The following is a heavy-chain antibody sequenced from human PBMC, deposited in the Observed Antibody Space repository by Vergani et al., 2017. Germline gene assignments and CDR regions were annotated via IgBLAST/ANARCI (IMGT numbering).Heavy chain of an antibody. J-gene: IGHJ5*02. V-gene: IGHV3-9*02. Sequence: EVQLEESGGGLVLPGRSLRLSCVASGFTSAGYAMHWVRRAPGKGLEWVSGISLNSNSIGYADSVKGRFTISRDSAKNSLYLQMINLRAEDTALYYCAKDLGNSSGGGWFDPWGQGTLVTVSS. CDR2: ISLNSNSI. CDR3: AKDLGNSSGGGWFDP. CDR1: GFTSAGYA. D-gene: IGHD6-6*01.